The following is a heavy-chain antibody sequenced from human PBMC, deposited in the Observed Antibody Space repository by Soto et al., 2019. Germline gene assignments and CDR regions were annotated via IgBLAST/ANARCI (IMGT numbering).Heavy chain of an antibody. CDR2: LSYAGDT. CDR3: AKFPYSAPGYYYMDV. D-gene: IGHD2-15*01. Sequence: GGSLRLSCAASGFTLSTYDMHWVRQATGKGLEWVAALSYAGDTYYPGSVKGRFTVSREGAKNSLYLQMNSLTAGDTAVYYCAKFPYSAPGYYYMDVWGTGTTGTGSS. V-gene: IGHV3-13*01. J-gene: IGHJ6*03. CDR1: GFTLSTYD.